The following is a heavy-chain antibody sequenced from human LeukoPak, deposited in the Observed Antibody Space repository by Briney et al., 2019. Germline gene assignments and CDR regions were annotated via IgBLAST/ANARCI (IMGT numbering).Heavy chain of an antibody. CDR1: GYTFTGYY. D-gene: IGHD6-6*01. Sequence: ASVTVSCKASGYTFTGYYMHWVRQAPGQGLEWMGWINPNSGGTNYAQKFQGRVTMTRDTSISTAYMELSRLRSDDTAVYYCARGDVHYYYYMDVWGKGTTVTISS. V-gene: IGHV1-2*02. J-gene: IGHJ6*03. CDR2: INPNSGGT. CDR3: ARGDVHYYYYMDV.